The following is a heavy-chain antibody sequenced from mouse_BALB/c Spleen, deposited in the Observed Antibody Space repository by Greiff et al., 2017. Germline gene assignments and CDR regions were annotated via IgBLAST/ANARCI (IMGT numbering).Heavy chain of an antibody. CDR3: ARRINPRYFDV. D-gene: IGHD2-4*01. J-gene: IGHJ1*01. CDR2: ISYSGST. Sequence: EVKLVESGPGLVKPSQSLSLTCTVTGYSITSDYAWNWIRQFPGNKLEWMGYISYSGSTSYNPSLKSRISITRDTSKNQFFLQLNSVTTEDTATYYCARRINPRYFDVWGAGTTVTVSS. CDR1: GYSITSDYA. V-gene: IGHV3-2*02.